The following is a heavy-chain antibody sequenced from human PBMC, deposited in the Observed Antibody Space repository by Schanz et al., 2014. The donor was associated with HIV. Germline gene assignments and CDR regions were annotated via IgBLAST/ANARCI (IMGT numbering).Heavy chain of an antibody. D-gene: IGHD3-22*01. Sequence: QVQLVESGGGVVQPGRSLRLSCAASGFTFSSYAMHRVRQAPGKGLEWVAVISYDGSSKNYADSVKGRFTISRDNSKNTLYLQMNSLRAEDTAVYYCARDVSHDSSGHYSDYYYGMDVWGQGTTVTVSS. CDR2: ISYDGSSK. CDR3: ARDVSHDSSGHYSDYYYGMDV. J-gene: IGHJ6*02. CDR1: GFTFSSYA. V-gene: IGHV3-30-3*01.